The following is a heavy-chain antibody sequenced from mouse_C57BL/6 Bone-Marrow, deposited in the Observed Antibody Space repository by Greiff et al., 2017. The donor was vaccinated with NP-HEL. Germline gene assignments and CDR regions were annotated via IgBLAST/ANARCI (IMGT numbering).Heavy chain of an antibody. V-gene: IGHV1-54*01. CDR2: INPGSGGT. J-gene: IGHJ1*03. CDR3: ARSGTTVWYFDV. D-gene: IGHD1-1*01. CDR1: GYAFTNYL. Sequence: VQLQQSGAELVRPGTSVKVSCKASGYAFTNYLIEWVKQRPGQGLEWIGVINPGSGGTNYNEKFKGKATLTADKSSSTAYMQLSSLTSEDSAVYFCARSGTTVWYFDVWGTGTTVTVSS.